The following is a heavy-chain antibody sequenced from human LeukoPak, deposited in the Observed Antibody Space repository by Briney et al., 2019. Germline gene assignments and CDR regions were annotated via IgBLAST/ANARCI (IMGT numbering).Heavy chain of an antibody. Sequence: PGGSLRLSCAASGFTFSSYWMSWVRQAPGKGLEWVANIKQDGSEKSYVDSVKGRFTIYIDNAKNSLYLQMNSLRAEDTAVYYCARDFRGYEPIVYYYYYYMDVWGKGTTVTVSS. CDR3: ARDFRGYEPIVYYYYYYMDV. CDR2: IKQDGSEK. D-gene: IGHD3-10*01. CDR1: GFTFSSYW. J-gene: IGHJ6*03. V-gene: IGHV3-7*01.